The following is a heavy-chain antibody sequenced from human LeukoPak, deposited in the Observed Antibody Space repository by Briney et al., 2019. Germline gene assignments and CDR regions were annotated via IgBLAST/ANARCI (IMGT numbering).Heavy chain of an antibody. CDR3: AREQQLVRGQVFTDY. CDR2: IHYTATT. D-gene: IGHD6-13*01. V-gene: IGHV4-59*01. CDR1: GGSMSSYY. Sequence: SETLSLTCSVSGGSMSSYYWSWIRQAPGRGLEWIGYIHYTATTNDNPSLQSRVTMSVDRSKNQFSLKLTSVTAADTAVYYCAREQQLVRGQVFTDYWGQGTLVTVSS. J-gene: IGHJ4*02.